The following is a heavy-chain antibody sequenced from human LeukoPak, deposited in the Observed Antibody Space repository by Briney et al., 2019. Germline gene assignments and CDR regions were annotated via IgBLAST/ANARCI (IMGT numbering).Heavy chain of an antibody. CDR1: GYSFTSYW. CDR2: IAPSDSYA. J-gene: IGHJ4*02. V-gene: IGHV5-10-1*01. Sequence: GESLKISCKGSGYSFTSYWISWVRQMPGKSLEWMGRIAPSDSYANYSPSFQGHVTISADKSISTAYLQWSSLKASDTAMYYCARVVGRDFDYWGQGTLVTVSS. CDR3: ARVVGRDFDY.